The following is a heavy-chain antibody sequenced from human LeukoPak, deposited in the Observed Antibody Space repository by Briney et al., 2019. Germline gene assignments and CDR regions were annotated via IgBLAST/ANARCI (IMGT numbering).Heavy chain of an antibody. CDR1: GGSFSGYY. V-gene: IGHV4-34*01. CDR3: ARERNYYDSSFDY. D-gene: IGHD3-22*01. Sequence: SETLSLTCAVYGGSFSGYYWSWIRQPPGKGLEWIGEINHSGSTNYNPSLKSRVTISVDTSKNQFSPKLSSVTAADTAVYYCARERNYYDSSFDYWGQGTLVTVSS. J-gene: IGHJ4*02. CDR2: INHSGST.